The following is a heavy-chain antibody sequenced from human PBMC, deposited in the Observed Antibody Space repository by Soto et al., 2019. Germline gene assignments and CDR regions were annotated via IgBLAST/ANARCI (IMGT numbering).Heavy chain of an antibody. Sequence: QLQLQESGPGLVKPSETLSLTCTVSGGSISSSSYYWGWIRQPPGKGLEWIGSIYYSGSTYYNPSLKSRVTISVDTSKNQFSLKLSSVTAADTAVYYCARRGIGAQNTIFGVVIVEAYFDYWGQGTLVTVSS. V-gene: IGHV4-39*01. CDR2: IYYSGST. CDR3: ARRGIGAQNTIFGVVIVEAYFDY. D-gene: IGHD3-3*01. J-gene: IGHJ4*02. CDR1: GGSISSSSYY.